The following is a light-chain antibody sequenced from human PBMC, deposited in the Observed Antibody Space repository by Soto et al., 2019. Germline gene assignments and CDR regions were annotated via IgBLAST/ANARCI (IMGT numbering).Light chain of an antibody. CDR2: EVN. CDR1: SSDVGTYTL. Sequence: QSALTQPASVSGSPGQSITISCTGTSSDVGTYTLVSWYQQHPGKAPKLVIYEVNKRPAEVSKRFSGSKSGDTASLTISGLQAEDEADYYCSSYAGAITFYVFGTGTKVTVL. J-gene: IGLJ1*01. V-gene: IGLV2-23*02. CDR3: SSYAGAITFYV.